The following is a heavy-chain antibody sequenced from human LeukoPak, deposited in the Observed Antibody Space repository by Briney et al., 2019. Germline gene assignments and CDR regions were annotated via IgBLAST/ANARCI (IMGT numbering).Heavy chain of an antibody. J-gene: IGHJ6*03. CDR3: ASSLRYTHNYYYYYYMDV. V-gene: IGHV1-8*01. Sequence: ASVKVSCKASGYTFTSYDINWVRQATGQGLEWMGWMNTNSGNTGYAQKFQGRVTMTRNTSISTAYMELSSLRSEDTAVYYCASSLRYTHNYYYYYYMDVWGKGTTVTVSS. CDR1: GYTFTSYD. D-gene: IGHD5-24*01. CDR2: MNTNSGNT.